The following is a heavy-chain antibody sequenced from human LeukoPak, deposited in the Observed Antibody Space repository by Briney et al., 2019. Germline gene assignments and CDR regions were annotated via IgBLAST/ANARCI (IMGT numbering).Heavy chain of an antibody. V-gene: IGHV2-70*01. J-gene: IGHJ6*04. CDR1: GFSLSTSGIC. CDR2: IDWDDDK. D-gene: IGHD6-13*01. CDR3: ARIVGVVAAAGRIGYYYYGMDV. Sequence: ESGPALVKPTQTLTLTCTFSGFSLSTSGICVSWIRQPPGKALEWLALIDWDDDKYYSTSLKTRLTISKDTSKNQVVLTMTNMDPVDTATYYCARIVGVVAAAGRIGYYYYGMDVWGKGTTVTVSS.